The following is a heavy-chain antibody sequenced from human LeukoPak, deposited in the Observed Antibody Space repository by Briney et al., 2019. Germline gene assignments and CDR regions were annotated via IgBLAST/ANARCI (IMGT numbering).Heavy chain of an antibody. J-gene: IGHJ4*02. D-gene: IGHD3-22*01. CDR3: ARHSGYDDTSDYQGVPDH. V-gene: IGHV4-34*01. CDR2: INHSGST. Sequence: SETLSLTCAVYGGSFSDYYWSWIRQPPGKGLEWIGEINHSGSTKYNASLKSRLTISVDTSKTQFSLRLSSVTAADTAVYYCARHSGYDDTSDYQGVPDHWGQGSLVTVSS. CDR1: GGSFSDYY.